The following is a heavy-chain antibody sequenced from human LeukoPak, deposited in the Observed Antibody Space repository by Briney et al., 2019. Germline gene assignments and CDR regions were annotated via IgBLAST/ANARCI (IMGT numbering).Heavy chain of an antibody. CDR3: ARDDIVVVVAATNYYYYGMDV. CDR2: IIPIFGTA. Sequence: ASVKVSCKASGGTFSSYAISWVRQAPGQGLEWMGGIIPIFGTANYAQKFQGRVTTTADESTSTAYMELSSLRSEDTAVYYCARDDIVVVVAATNYYYYGMDVWGQGTTVTVSS. J-gene: IGHJ6*02. V-gene: IGHV1-69*13. D-gene: IGHD2-15*01. CDR1: GGTFSSYA.